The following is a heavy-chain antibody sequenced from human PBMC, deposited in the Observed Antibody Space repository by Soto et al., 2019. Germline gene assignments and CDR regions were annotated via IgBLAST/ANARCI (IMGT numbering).Heavy chain of an antibody. J-gene: IGHJ5*02. D-gene: IGHD2-8*01. Sequence: PGGSLRLSCAASGFTFSSYAMSWVRQAPGKGLEWVSAISGSGGSTYYADSVKGRFTISRDNSKNTLYLQMNSLRAEDTAVYYCAKGPREGLMVYAIGVRWFDPWGQGTLVTVSS. CDR2: ISGSGGST. V-gene: IGHV3-23*01. CDR1: GFTFSSYA. CDR3: AKGPREGLMVYAIGVRWFDP.